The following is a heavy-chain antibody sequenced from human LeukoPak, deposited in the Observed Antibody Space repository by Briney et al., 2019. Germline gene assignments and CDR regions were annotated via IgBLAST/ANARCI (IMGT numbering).Heavy chain of an antibody. D-gene: IGHD2-2*01. Sequence: ASVKVSCKASGYTFSSYGISWVRQAPGQGLDWMGWISNYNGNTNYAQKVQGRVTMTTDTSTSTAYMELRSLRSDDTALYYCARDPRYRGYCSSTSCHWMDYWGQGTLVTVSS. J-gene: IGHJ4*02. V-gene: IGHV1-18*04. CDR1: GYTFSSYG. CDR3: ARDPRYRGYCSSTSCHWMDY. CDR2: ISNYNGNT.